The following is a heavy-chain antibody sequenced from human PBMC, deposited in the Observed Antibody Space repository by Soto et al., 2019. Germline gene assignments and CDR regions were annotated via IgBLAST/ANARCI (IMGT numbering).Heavy chain of an antibody. D-gene: IGHD2-2*01. CDR3: ARETAGYCSSTSCYAGLDY. Sequence: GVLRLSCAASGFTFSDHYMDWVRQAPGKGLEWVGRTRNKANSYTTEYAASVKGRFTISRDDSKNSLYLQMNSLKTEDTAVYYCARETAGYCSSTSCYAGLDYWGQGTLVTVSS. V-gene: IGHV3-72*01. J-gene: IGHJ4*02. CDR1: GFTFSDHY. CDR2: TRNKANSYTT.